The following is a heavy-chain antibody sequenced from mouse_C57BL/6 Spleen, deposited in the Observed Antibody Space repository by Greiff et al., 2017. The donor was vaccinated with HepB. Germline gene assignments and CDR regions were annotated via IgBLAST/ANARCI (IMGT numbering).Heavy chain of an antibody. D-gene: IGHD1-1*01. CDR1: GYTFTSYW. J-gene: IGHJ4*01. CDR3: AYYGSSPMDY. V-gene: IGHV1-69*01. Sequence: QVQLQQPGAELVMPGASVKLSCKASGYTFTSYWMHWVKQRPGQGLEWIGEIDPSDSYTNYNQKFKGKSTLTVDKSSSTAYMHLSSLTSEDSAVYYCAYYGSSPMDYWGQGTSVTVSS. CDR2: IDPSDSYT.